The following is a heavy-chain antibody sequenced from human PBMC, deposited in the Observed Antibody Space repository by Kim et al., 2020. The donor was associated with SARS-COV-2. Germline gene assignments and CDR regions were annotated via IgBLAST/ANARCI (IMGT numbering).Heavy chain of an antibody. CDR2: ISYDGSNK. D-gene: IGHD3-10*01. CDR3: AGDPWSRLRGLTYSYYGMDV. CDR1: GFTFSSCA. Sequence: GGSLRLSCAASGFTFSSCAMHWVRQAPGKGLEWVAFISYDGSNKNYADSVKGRFTISRDNSKNTLYLQMNSLRAEDTALYYCAGDPWSRLRGLTYSYYGMDVWGQGTTVTVSS. J-gene: IGHJ6*02. V-gene: IGHV3-30-3*01.